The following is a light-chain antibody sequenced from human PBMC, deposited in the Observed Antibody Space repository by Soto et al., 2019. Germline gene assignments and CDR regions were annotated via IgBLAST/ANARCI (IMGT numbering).Light chain of an antibody. CDR2: GAS. CDR3: QQYNNWPPST. Sequence: EIVMTQSPATLSVSPGERATLSCRASQSVSSTLAWYQQKPGQAPRLLIYGASTRATGLPARFSGSGSGTEFPLTNSRLQSEDFAFYFCQQYNNWPPSTFGQGTKVEIK. CDR1: QSVSST. V-gene: IGKV3-15*01. J-gene: IGKJ1*01.